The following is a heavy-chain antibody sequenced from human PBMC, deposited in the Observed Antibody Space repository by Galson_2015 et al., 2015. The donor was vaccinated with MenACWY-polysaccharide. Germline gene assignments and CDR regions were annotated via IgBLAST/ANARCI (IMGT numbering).Heavy chain of an antibody. J-gene: IGHJ4*02. CDR3: ARGYSAYG. D-gene: IGHD5-12*01. Sequence: SLRLSCAASGFTFSTYWMHWVRHAPGKGLVWVSRIKSDGSSTNYADSVKGRFTISRDNAKNTLYLQMNSLRAEDTALYYYARGYSAYGWGQGTLVTVSA. CDR2: IKSDGSST. V-gene: IGHV3-74*01. CDR1: GFTFSTYW.